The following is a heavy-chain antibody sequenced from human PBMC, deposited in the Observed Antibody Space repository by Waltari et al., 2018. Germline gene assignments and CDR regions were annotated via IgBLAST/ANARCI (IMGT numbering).Heavy chain of an antibody. J-gene: IGHJ6*03. CDR1: GFTFGGYE. CDR2: IDTSDRSI. D-gene: IGHD3-16*01. V-gene: IGHV3-48*03. CDR3: ARVGGYYYYYMDV. Sequence: EVQLVESGGGLEQPGGSLRLPCAGSGFTFGGYEMLWVRRAPGKGLEWVSSIDTSDRSIYYADSVRGRFTISRDNAKNSLYLHMNNLRAEDTAVYYCARVGGYYYYYMDVWGKGTTVTVSS.